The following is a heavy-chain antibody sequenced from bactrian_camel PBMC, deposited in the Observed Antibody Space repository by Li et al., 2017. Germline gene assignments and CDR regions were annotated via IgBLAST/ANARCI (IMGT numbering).Heavy chain of an antibody. Sequence: DVQLVESGGGLVQPGGSLRLSCAASGFAFSLCAMSWVRQAPGKGLEWVSAINSDGGYTTYADSVKGRFTISFDNANNTLYLQMNFLSPDDTAMYYCAADSRTWPATATVTRVHEYRNNGQGTQVTVS. CDR2: INSDGGYT. V-gene: IGHV3S42*01. J-gene: IGHJ4*01. CDR1: GFAFSLCA. D-gene: IGHD2*01.